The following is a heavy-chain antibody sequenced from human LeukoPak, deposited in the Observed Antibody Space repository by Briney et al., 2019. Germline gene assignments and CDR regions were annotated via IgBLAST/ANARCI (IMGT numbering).Heavy chain of an antibody. CDR2: IIPIFGTA. CDR1: GGTFSSHA. V-gene: IGHV1-69*06. D-gene: IGHD3-10*01. Sequence: GASVKVSCKVSGGTFSSHAISWVRRAPGQGLEWMGGIIPIFGTANYAQKFQGRVTITADKSTSTAYMELSSLRSEDTAVYYCARDSITMVRGSVGAFDIWGQGTMVTVSS. CDR3: ARDSITMVRGSVGAFDI. J-gene: IGHJ3*02.